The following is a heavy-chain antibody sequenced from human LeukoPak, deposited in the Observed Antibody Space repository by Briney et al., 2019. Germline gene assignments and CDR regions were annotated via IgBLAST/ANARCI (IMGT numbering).Heavy chain of an antibody. CDR2: IDYDGGT. V-gene: IGHV4-39*01. J-gene: IGHJ5*02. CDR1: GGSISSSGSS. Sequence: PSETLSPTCTVSGGSISSSGSSWGWIRQPPGKGLEWIGTIDYDGGTYYNPSLKSRVTISVDTSKNQFSLKLSSVTAAETAVYYCARQVARNWFDPWGPGTLVTVSS. CDR3: ARQVARNWFDP.